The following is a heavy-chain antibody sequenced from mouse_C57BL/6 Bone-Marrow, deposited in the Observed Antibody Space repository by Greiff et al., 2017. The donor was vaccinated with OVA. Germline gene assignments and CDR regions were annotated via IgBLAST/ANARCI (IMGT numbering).Heavy chain of an antibody. V-gene: IGHV7-1*01. CDR3: ARDGTDGYFYY. CDR1: GFTFSDFY. J-gene: IGHJ2*01. D-gene: IGHD2-3*01. CDR2: SRNKANDYTT. Sequence: EVQLQESGGGLVQSGRSLRLSCATSGFTFSDFYMEWVRQAPGKGLEWIAASRNKANDYTTEYSASVKGRFIVSRDTSQSILYLQMNALRAEDTAIYYCARDGTDGYFYYWGQGTTLTVSS.